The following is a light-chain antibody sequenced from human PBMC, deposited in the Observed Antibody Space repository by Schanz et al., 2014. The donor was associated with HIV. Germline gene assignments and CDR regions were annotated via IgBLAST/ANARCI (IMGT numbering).Light chain of an antibody. J-gene: IGLJ3*02. CDR1: SSDVGGYNY. Sequence: QSALTQPPSASGSPGQSVTISCTGTSSDVGGYNYVSWYQQHPGKAPKFMIYEVSKRPSGVPNRFSGSKSGNTASLTVSGLRDEDEADYYCGSITATGAWVFGGGTKLTVL. CDR2: EVS. CDR3: GSITATGAWV. V-gene: IGLV2-8*01.